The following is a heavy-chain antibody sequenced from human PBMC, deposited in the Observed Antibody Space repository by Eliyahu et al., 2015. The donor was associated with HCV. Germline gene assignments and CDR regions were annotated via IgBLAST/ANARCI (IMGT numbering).Heavy chain of an antibody. CDR1: GDSISSSRYY. V-gene: IGHV4-39*01. D-gene: IGHD1-26*01. CDR3: GRRYYGIFDY. J-gene: IGHJ4*02. CDR2: IYYSGIT. Sequence: QLQLQESGPGLVEPSETLSLTCTVSGDSISSSRYYWGWIRQPPGKGLEWIGNIYYSGITYYNPSLKSRVTMSVDTSKNQFSLKLSSVTAADTAVYYCGRRYYGIFDYWGQGTLVTVSS.